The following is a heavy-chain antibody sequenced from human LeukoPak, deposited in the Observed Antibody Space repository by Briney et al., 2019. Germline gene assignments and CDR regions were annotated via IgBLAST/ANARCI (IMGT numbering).Heavy chain of an antibody. D-gene: IGHD3-22*01. CDR1: GGSISSSNW. Sequence: PSGTLSLTCAVSGGSISSSNWRSWVRQPPGKGLEWIGEIYHSGSTNYNPSLKSRVTISVDKSKNQFSLKLSSVTAADTAVYYCAREVYDSSGYYILGVDYWGQGTLVTVSS. CDR3: AREVYDSSGYYILGVDY. V-gene: IGHV4-4*02. CDR2: IYHSGST. J-gene: IGHJ4*02.